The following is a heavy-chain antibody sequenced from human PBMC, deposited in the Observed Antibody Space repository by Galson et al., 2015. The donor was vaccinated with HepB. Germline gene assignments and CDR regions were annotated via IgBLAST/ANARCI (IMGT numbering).Heavy chain of an antibody. CDR1: GFTFSSYA. V-gene: IGHV3-23*01. CDR2: ISGGGGGT. Sequence: SLRLSCAVSGFTFSSYAMSWVRQAPGKGLEWVSAISGGGGGTYYADSVKGRFTISRDNSENTLYVQMNSLRAEDTAVYYCAKDGGYGSGSYYPDYWGQGTLVTVPS. D-gene: IGHD3-10*01. CDR3: AKDGGYGSGSYYPDY. J-gene: IGHJ4*02.